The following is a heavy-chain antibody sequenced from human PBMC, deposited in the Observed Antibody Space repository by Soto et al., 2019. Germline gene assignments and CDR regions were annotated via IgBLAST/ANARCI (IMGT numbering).Heavy chain of an antibody. J-gene: IGHJ6*02. CDR2: IIPIFGTA. CDR3: ARDHRVPAANYYYGMDV. Sequence: SVKVSCKASGGTFSSYAISWVRQAPGQGLEWMGGIIPIFGTANYAQKYQGRVTITADESTSTAYMELSSLRSEDTAVYYCARDHRVPAANYYYGMDVWGQGNTVTVSS. D-gene: IGHD2-2*01. V-gene: IGHV1-69*13. CDR1: GGTFSSYA.